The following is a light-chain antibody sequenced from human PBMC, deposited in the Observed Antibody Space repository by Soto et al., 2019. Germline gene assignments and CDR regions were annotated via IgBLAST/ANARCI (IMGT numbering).Light chain of an antibody. CDR2: DDY. J-gene: IGKJ1*01. V-gene: IGKV1-5*01. Sequence: DIQMTQSPSTLSASLGDRFTITCVSSESIVIWLAWYQQKPGKARKHLIYDDYSLESGTPSRFSGRRSGTEFTLTISSLAADDLATWSGEQDYSYRRLGQGTKL. CDR3: EQDYSYRR. CDR1: ESIVIW.